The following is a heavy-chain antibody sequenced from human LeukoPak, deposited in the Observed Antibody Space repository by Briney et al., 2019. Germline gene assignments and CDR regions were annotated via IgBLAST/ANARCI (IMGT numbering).Heavy chain of an antibody. J-gene: IGHJ5*02. CDR1: GFTFSSHG. CDR3: ARDGSQSCSAGSCDWFDP. D-gene: IGHD2-15*01. Sequence: QPGRSLRLSCAAYGFTFSSHGMHWVSQAPGKGLEWVPVIWYDGSNKYYADSVRRRFTISRDNSTNTLYLQLSRLRAEDTAVYYCARDGSQSCSAGSCDWFDPWGQGALVTVSS. V-gene: IGHV3-33*01. CDR2: IWYDGSNK.